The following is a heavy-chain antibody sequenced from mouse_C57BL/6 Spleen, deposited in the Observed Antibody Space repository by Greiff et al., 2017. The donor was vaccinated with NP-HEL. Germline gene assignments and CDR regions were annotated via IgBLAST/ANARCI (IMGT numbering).Heavy chain of an antibody. D-gene: IGHD1-1*01. J-gene: IGHJ4*01. CDR2: IRNKANGYTS. V-gene: IGHV7-3*01. Sequence: EVKLMESGGGLVQPGGSLSLSCAASGFTFTDYYMSWVRQPPGKALEWLGFIRNKANGYTSEYSVSVKGRFTISRDNSQSILYLQMNALRAEDSATYYCARDGDYYGSGYAMDYWGQGTSVTVSS. CDR3: ARDGDYYGSGYAMDY. CDR1: GFTFTDYY.